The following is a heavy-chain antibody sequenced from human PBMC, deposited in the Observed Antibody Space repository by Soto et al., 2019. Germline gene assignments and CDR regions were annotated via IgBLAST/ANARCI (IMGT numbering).Heavy chain of an antibody. V-gene: IGHV3-13*01. CDR2: VGIAGNI. CDR3: TRGGIAPGYGMDV. Sequence: EVQLVESGGGLVQPGGSLRLSCEASGFAFSSYDMHWVRQVKGKGLEWVSGVGIAGNIYFAGSVKGRYTVSREDAENSVFLEMKSLRVGDTAVYYCTRGGIAPGYGMDVWGLGTTVTVAS. CDR1: GFAFSSYD. D-gene: IGHD6-13*01. J-gene: IGHJ6*02.